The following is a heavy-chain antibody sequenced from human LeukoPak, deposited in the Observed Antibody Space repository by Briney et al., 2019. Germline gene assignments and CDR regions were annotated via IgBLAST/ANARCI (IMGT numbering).Heavy chain of an antibody. Sequence: PSETLSLTCTVSGGSISSYYWSWIRQPPGKGLEWIGYIYYSGSTNYNPSLKSRVTISVDTSKNQFSLKLSSVTAADTAVYYCARDTISATPPYYYYGMDVWGQGTTVTVS. D-gene: IGHD3-3*01. CDR1: GGSISSYY. CDR2: IYYSGST. CDR3: ARDTISATPPYYYYGMDV. J-gene: IGHJ6*02. V-gene: IGHV4-59*01.